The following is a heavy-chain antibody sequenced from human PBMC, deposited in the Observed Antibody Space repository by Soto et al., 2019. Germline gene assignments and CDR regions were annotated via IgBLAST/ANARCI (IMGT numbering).Heavy chain of an antibody. V-gene: IGHV1-69*12. CDR1: GGTFSSYA. D-gene: IGHD2-15*01. CDR3: ARGGSAGYCSGGSCYPSRNWFDA. Sequence: QVQLVQSGAEVKKPGSSVKVSCKASGGTFSSYAISWVRQAPGQGLEWMGGIIPIFGTANYAQKFQGRVTITADESTSAAYMELSRLRSEDTAVYYCARGGSAGYCSGGSCYPSRNWFDAWGQGILVTVSS. CDR2: IIPIFGTA. J-gene: IGHJ5*02.